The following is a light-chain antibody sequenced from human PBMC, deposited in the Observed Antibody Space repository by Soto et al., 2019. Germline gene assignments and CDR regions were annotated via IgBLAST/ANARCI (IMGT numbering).Light chain of an antibody. Sequence: QSVLTQPPSASGTPGQRVTISCSGGNSNIGSNTVNWYQQLPGTAPKLFIYSNNQRPSGVPDRFSGSKSGTSASLAISGLQSEDEADYYCAAWDDSLNGHVVFGGGTKVTVL. V-gene: IGLV1-44*01. CDR2: SNN. J-gene: IGLJ2*01. CDR3: AAWDDSLNGHVV. CDR1: NSNIGSNT.